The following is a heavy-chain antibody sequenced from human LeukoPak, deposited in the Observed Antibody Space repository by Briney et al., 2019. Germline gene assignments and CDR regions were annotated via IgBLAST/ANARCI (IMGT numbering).Heavy chain of an antibody. CDR3: VRYSGTYKGVFDY. V-gene: IGHV3-48*03. D-gene: IGHD1-26*01. CDR2: ISSSGRTM. CDR1: GFIFSSYE. J-gene: IGHJ4*02. Sequence: GGSLRLSCEASGFIFSSYEMNWVRQAPGKGLEWVSFISSSGRTMYYADSVKGRFTISRDNAKNSLYLQMNSLRAEDTAVYYCVRYSGTYKGVFDYWGQGTLVNVSS.